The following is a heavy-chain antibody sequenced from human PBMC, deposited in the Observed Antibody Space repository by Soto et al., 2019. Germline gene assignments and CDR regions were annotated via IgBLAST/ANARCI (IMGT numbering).Heavy chain of an antibody. D-gene: IGHD1-7*01. CDR2: IFYTGNT. J-gene: IGHJ6*02. CDR3: ARDWELRRMDV. V-gene: IGHV4-61*08. CDR1: GGSVSIGDYS. Sequence: SETLSLTCTVSGGSVSIGDYSWTWIRQPPGKGLEWIGYIFYTGNTNYSPSLKSRATMSVDRSRNQFSLRLSSVTAADTAVYYCARDWELRRMDVWGQGTTVTVSS.